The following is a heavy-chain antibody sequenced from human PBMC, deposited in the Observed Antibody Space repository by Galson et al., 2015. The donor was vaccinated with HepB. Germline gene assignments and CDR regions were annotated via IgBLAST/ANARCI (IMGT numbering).Heavy chain of an antibody. V-gene: IGHV1-69*13. CDR1: GGTFSSYA. CDR3: ARVPKPYDYVWGSYRYTWFDY. D-gene: IGHD3-16*02. Sequence: SVKVSCKASGGTFSSYAISWVRQAPGQGLEWMGGIIPIFGTANYAQKFQGRVTITADESTSTAYMELSSLRSEDTAVYYCARVPKPYDYVWGSYRYTWFDYWAREPWSPSPQ. CDR2: IIPIFGTA. J-gene: IGHJ4*02.